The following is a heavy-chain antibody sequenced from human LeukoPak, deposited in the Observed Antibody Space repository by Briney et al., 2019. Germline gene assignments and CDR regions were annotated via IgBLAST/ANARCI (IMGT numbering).Heavy chain of an antibody. V-gene: IGHV3-30*02. CDR1: GFTFSSYG. CDR3: ATGRDTAMVRLDY. CDR2: IRDDGTNK. Sequence: PGGSLRLSCAASGFTFSSYGMHWVRQAPGKGLEWVAFIRDDGTNKYYADSVKGRFTISRDNSKNTMYLQMNSLRAEDTAVYFCATGRDTAMVRLDYWGQGTLVTVSS. D-gene: IGHD5-18*01. J-gene: IGHJ4*02.